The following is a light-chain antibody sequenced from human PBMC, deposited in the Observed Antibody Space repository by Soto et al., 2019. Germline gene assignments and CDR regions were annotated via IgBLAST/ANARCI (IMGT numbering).Light chain of an antibody. J-gene: IGLJ2*01. CDR2: EGS. Sequence: QSALTQPASVSGSPGQSITISCTGTSSDVGSYNLVSWYQQHPGKAPKLMIYEGSKRPSGVSNRCSGSKSGNTASLTISGLQGEDEADYYCCSYAGSSTFVVFGGGTKLTVL. CDR3: CSYAGSSTFVV. CDR1: SSDVGSYNL. V-gene: IGLV2-23*03.